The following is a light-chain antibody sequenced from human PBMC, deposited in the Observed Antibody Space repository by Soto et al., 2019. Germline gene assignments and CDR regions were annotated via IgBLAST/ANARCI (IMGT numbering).Light chain of an antibody. V-gene: IGLV1-40*01. CDR2: GNN. J-gene: IGLJ2*01. Sequence: QSVLTQPPSVSGAPGQRVTISCTGSSSNIGAGYDVHWYQHLPGTAPKLLIYGNNNRPSGVPDRFSGSKSGTSASLAITGLQAEDDADYYCQSYDSSLSGVVFGGGTQLTVL. CDR1: SSNIGAGYD. CDR3: QSYDSSLSGVV.